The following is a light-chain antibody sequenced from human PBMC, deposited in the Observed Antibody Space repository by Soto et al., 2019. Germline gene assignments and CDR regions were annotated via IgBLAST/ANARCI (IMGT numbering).Light chain of an antibody. V-gene: IGKV3-15*01. CDR1: HSVNSH. J-gene: IGKJ5*01. CDR3: QQYKNWPL. Sequence: MMMTQSPATLSVSPGERVTLSCRTSHSVNSHVGWYQQKPGQAPRLLLYGASTRATGIPVRFSGSGFGTEFTLTISSLQSEDFAVYYCQQYKNWPLFGQGTRLEI. CDR2: GAS.